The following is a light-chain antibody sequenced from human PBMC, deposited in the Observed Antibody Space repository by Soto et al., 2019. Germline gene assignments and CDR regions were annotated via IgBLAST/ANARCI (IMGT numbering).Light chain of an antibody. Sequence: QSALTQPPSVSGSPGQSVTISCTGTSSDVGSYNRLSWYQQPPGTAPKLIMYEVNTRPSGVPDRFSGSKSGSTASLTISGXXXXXXXXXYCSLYISGSTYVFGTGTKLTVL. CDR2: EVN. J-gene: IGLJ1*01. CDR3: SLYISGSTYV. CDR1: SSDVGSYNR. V-gene: IGLV2-18*01.